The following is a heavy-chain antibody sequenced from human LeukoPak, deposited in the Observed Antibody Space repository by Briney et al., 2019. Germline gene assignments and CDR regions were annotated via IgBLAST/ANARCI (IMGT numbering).Heavy chain of an antibody. D-gene: IGHD5-24*01. Sequence: GGSLRLSCAASGFTFSNYWMIWVRQAPGKGLEWVGNIKQDGSEKRYADSVRGRFTISRGNAQTSLYLQMNSLRAEDTAVYYCARASDPWLQLTWGQGTLVTVSS. J-gene: IGHJ5*02. CDR1: GFTFSNYW. V-gene: IGHV3-7*05. CDR2: IKQDGSEK. CDR3: ARASDPWLQLT.